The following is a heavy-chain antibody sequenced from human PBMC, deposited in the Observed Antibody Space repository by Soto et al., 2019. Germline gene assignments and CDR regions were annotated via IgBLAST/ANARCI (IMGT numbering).Heavy chain of an antibody. J-gene: IGHJ4*02. Sequence: QVQLVQSGAEVKKPGASVKVSCKASGYTFTSYGISWVRQAPGQGLEWMGWISAYNGNTNYAQKLQGRVTMTTDTSTSTTYMEPRSLRSDDTAVYYCARGYYDFLSGYSYYFDYWGQGTLVTVSS. CDR1: GYTFTSYG. CDR3: ARGYYDFLSGYSYYFDY. V-gene: IGHV1-18*01. CDR2: ISAYNGNT. D-gene: IGHD3-3*01.